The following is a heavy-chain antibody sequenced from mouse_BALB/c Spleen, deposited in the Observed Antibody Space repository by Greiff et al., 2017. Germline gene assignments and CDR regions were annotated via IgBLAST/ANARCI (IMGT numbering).Heavy chain of an antibody. CDR2: ISSGGSYT. Sequence: DVHLVESGGGLVKPGGSLKLSCAASGFTFSSYTMSWVRQTPEKRLEWVATISSGGSYTYYPDSVKGRFTISRDNAKNTLYLQMSSLKSEDTAMYYCTRDWRYDDAMDYWGQGTSVTVSS. J-gene: IGHJ4*01. CDR3: TRDWRYDDAMDY. CDR1: GFTFSSYT. D-gene: IGHD2-14*01. V-gene: IGHV5-6-4*01.